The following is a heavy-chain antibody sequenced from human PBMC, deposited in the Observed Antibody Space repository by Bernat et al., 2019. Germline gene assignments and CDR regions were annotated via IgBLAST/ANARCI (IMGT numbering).Heavy chain of an antibody. CDR1: GYSFTSYW. CDR2: IDPSDSYT. Sequence: EVQLVQSGAEVKKPGESLRISCKGSGYSFTSYWISWVRQMPGKGLEWMGRIDPSDSYTNYSPSFQGHVTITADKSISTAYLKWSSLKASDSAMQYCARHIGGNRDAFEIWGQGTMVTVSS. J-gene: IGHJ3*02. D-gene: IGHD4-23*01. V-gene: IGHV5-10-1*03. CDR3: ARHIGGNRDAFEI.